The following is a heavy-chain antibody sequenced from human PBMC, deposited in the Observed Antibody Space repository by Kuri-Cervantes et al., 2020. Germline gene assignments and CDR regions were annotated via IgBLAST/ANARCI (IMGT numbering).Heavy chain of an antibody. CDR1: GFTFSSYG. D-gene: IGHD2-15*01. CDR2: IWYDGTNK. J-gene: IGHJ6*02. Sequence: GESLKISCAASGFTFSSYGMHWVRQAPGGGPEWVALIWYDGTNKYYADSVKGRFTISRDNSNNTLSLQMNSLRAEDTAVYYCARSAGFCSGSHCYSDYNYAMDVWGQGTTVTVSS. V-gene: IGHV3-33*08. CDR3: ARSAGFCSGSHCYSDYNYAMDV.